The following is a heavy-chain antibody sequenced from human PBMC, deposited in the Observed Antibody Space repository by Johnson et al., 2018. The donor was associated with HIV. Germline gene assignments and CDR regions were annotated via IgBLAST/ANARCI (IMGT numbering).Heavy chain of an antibody. D-gene: IGHD6-19*01. Sequence: QVQLVESGGGVVQPGRSLRLSCAASGFSFSSYALHWVRQAPGKGLEWVAVIWYDGSNKYYADSVKGRFTNSRDNSKNTLYLQMNSLRAEDTAVYYCATGHSSGWYRDAFDIWGQVTMVTVSS. V-gene: IGHV3-33*08. CDR1: GFSFSSYA. CDR2: IWYDGSNK. CDR3: ATGHSSGWYRDAFDI. J-gene: IGHJ3*02.